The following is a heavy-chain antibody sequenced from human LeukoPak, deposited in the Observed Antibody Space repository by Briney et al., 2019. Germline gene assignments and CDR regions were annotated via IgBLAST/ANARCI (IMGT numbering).Heavy chain of an antibody. CDR1: GFTFSAYG. CDR3: ARDSVAGTGNYYYGMDV. J-gene: IGHJ6*02. Sequence: GGSLRLSCAASGFTFSAYGMNWVRQAPGKGLEWISYISGGSNSIYYADSVKGRFTISRDNAKNSLHLQMNSLRAEDTAVYYCARDSVAGTGNYYYGMDVWGQGTTVTVSS. V-gene: IGHV3-48*04. D-gene: IGHD6-19*01. CDR2: ISGGSNSI.